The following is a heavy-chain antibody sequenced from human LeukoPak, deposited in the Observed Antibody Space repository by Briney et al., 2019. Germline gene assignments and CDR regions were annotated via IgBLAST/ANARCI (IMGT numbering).Heavy chain of an antibody. CDR1: GFTFSSYP. V-gene: IGHV3-30*01. CDR3: ARDRGQYYGSAMDV. D-gene: IGHD3-10*01. CDR2: ISYDGSNK. J-gene: IGHJ6*04. Sequence: GRSLRLSCAASGFTFSSYPMHWVRQAPGKGLEWVAVISYDGSNKFYADSVKGRFTISRDNSKNTLYLQMNSLRGEDTAVYYCARDRGQYYGSAMDVWGKGTTVTVSS.